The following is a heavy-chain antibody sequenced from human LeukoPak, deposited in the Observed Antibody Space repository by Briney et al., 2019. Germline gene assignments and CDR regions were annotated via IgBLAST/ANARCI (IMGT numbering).Heavy chain of an antibody. D-gene: IGHD3-16*01. V-gene: IGHV3-48*03. Sequence: GGSLRLSRAASGFTFSSYEMNWVRQAPGKGLEWVSYISSSGSTIYYADSVKGRLTISRDNAKNSLYLQMNSLRAEDTAVYYCARGWGAFDIWGQGAMVTVSS. CDR3: ARGWGAFDI. J-gene: IGHJ3*02. CDR1: GFTFSSYE. CDR2: ISSSGSTI.